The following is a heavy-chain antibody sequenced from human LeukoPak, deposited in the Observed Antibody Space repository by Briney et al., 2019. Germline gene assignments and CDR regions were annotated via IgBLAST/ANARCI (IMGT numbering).Heavy chain of an antibody. Sequence: GGSLRLSCAASGFAFSDYYMRFTRQAPQKVLKRGSYIISSNIYTCYGDTVKGRFTISRDNAKKSLYLQINSLRAEDTGVYYRARASIRSATAGLVDYWGQGTLVTVSS. CDR3: ARASIRSATAGLVDY. CDR2: IISSNIYT. D-gene: IGHD6-13*01. V-gene: IGHV3-11*05. CDR1: GFAFSDYY. J-gene: IGHJ4*02.